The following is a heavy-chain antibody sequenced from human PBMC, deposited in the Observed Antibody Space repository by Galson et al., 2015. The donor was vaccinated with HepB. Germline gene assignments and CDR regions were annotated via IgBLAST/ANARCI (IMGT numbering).Heavy chain of an antibody. J-gene: IGHJ4*02. CDR1: GYTFTSYA. CDR3: ARERTMIVAFDY. D-gene: IGHD3-22*01. CDR2: INAGNGNT. V-gene: IGHV1-3*01. Sequence: SVKVSCKASGYTFTSYAMHWVRQAPGQRLEWMGWINAGNGNTKYSQKFQGRVTITRDTSASTAYMELSSLRSEDTAVYYCARERTMIVAFDYWGQGTLVTVSS.